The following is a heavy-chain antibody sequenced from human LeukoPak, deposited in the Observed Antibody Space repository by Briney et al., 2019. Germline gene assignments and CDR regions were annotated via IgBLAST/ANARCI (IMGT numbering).Heavy chain of an antibody. V-gene: IGHV4-39*01. Sequence: SEALSLTCTVSGGSISSGSYYWSWIRQPAGKGLEWIGRIYYSGSTYYNPSLKSRVTISVDTSKNQFSLKLSSVTAADTAVYYCARAIYCSSTSCSAPYYFDYWGQGTLVTVSS. CDR2: IYYSGST. D-gene: IGHD2-2*01. CDR1: GGSISSGSYY. J-gene: IGHJ4*02. CDR3: ARAIYCSSTSCSAPYYFDY.